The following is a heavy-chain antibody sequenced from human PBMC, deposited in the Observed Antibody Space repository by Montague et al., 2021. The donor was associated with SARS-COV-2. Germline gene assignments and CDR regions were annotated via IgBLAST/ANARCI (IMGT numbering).Heavy chain of an antibody. V-gene: IGHV4-61*02. D-gene: IGHD6-19*01. CDR3: ARDIAVAGLFDY. CDR1: GGSISSGSYY. CDR2: ISISGST. Sequence: TLSLTCTVSGGSISSGSYYWSWIRQPAGKGLEWIGRISISGSTNYNPSLKSRVTISVDTSKNQFSLKLNSVTAADTVVYYCARDIAVAGLFDYWGQGTLVTVSS. J-gene: IGHJ4*02.